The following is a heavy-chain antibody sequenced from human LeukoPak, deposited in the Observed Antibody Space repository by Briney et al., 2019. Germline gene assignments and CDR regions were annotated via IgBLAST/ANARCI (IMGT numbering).Heavy chain of an antibody. V-gene: IGHV4-34*01. CDR1: GGSFSGYY. J-gene: IGHJ5*02. Sequence: SETLSLTCAVYGGSFSGYYWSWIRQPPGKGLEWIREINHSGSTNYNPSLKSRVTISVDTSKNQFSLKLSSVTAADTAVYYCARGGPWNEGYCSSTSCYTTRWFDPWGQGTLVTVSS. CDR2: INHSGST. D-gene: IGHD2-2*02. CDR3: ARGGPWNEGYCSSTSCYTTRWFDP.